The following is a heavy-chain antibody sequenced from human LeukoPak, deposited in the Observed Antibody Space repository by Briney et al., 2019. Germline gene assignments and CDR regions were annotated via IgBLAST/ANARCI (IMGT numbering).Heavy chain of an antibody. J-gene: IGHJ2*01. CDR1: GGSTSSYY. D-gene: IGHD4-17*01. CDR2: IYTSGST. V-gene: IGHV4-4*07. Sequence: SETLSLTCTVSGGSTSSYYWSWIRQPAGKGLEWIGRIYTSGSTNYNPSLKSRVTISVDTSKNQFSLKLGSVTAADTAVYYCAREPRLRSTTVTTGWYFDLWGRGTLVTVSS. CDR3: AREPRLRSTTVTTGWYFDL.